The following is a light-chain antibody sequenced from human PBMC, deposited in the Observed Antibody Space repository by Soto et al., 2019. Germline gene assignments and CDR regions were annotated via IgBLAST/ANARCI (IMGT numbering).Light chain of an antibody. V-gene: IGKV1-33*01. Sequence: DIQMTQSPSSLSASVGDRVMITCQASQDITNYLNWYQQRPGKAPKLLIYDASNLETGVPSRFSGSGSGTDFTFTISSLQPDDFATYYCQQYNSSTWTFGQGTKV. CDR3: QQYNSSTWT. CDR1: QDITNY. CDR2: DAS. J-gene: IGKJ1*01.